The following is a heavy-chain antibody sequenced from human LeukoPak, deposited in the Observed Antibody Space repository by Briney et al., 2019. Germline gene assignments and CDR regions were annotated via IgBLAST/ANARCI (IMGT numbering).Heavy chain of an antibody. D-gene: IGHD2-8*01. CDR2: IYHSGST. CDR1: GGSISSSSYY. CDR3: AGSTYDNWFDP. J-gene: IGHJ5*02. Sequence: SETLSLTCTVSGGSISSSSYYCGWLRQAPGKGLEWIGSIYHSGSTYYNPSLKSRVTLSVETSKNQFSLKLSSVTAADTAVYYCAGSTYDNWFDPWGQGTLVTVSS. V-gene: IGHV4-39*01.